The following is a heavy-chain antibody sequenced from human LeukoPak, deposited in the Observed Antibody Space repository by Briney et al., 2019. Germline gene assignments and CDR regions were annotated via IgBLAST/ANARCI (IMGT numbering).Heavy chain of an antibody. CDR2: IRSKRYGGTT. J-gene: IGHJ4*02. CDR1: GFTFGDSV. V-gene: IGHV3-49*03. D-gene: IGHD3-9*01. Sequence: GRSLRLSCTASGFTFGDSVMSWFRQAPGKGLEGVSFIRSKRYGGTTQYAASVKGRFTISRDDSKSIAYLQMNSLKTEDTAVYYCSRNYDVLAGYYPPDYWGQGTLVTVSS. CDR3: SRNYDVLAGYYPPDY.